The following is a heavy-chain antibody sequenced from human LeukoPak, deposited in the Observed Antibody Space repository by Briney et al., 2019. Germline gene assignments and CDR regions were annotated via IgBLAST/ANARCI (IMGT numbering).Heavy chain of an antibody. CDR1: GFTFSSYE. J-gene: IGHJ5*02. CDR2: ISSSGSTI. CDR3: ASFSGYKGP. V-gene: IGHV3-48*03. D-gene: IGHD5-12*01. Sequence: PGGSLRLSCAASGFTFSSYEMNWVRQAPGKGLEWVSYISSSGSTIYYADPVKGRFTISRDNAKNSLYLQMNSLRAEDTAVYYCASFSGYKGPWGQGTLVTVSS.